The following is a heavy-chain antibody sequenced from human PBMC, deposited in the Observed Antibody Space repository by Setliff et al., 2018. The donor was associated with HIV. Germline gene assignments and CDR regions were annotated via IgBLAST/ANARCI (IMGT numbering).Heavy chain of an antibody. CDR2: IDPGSGAA. CDR3: ARVRPAPGAALDY. V-gene: IGHV1-46*04. J-gene: IGHJ4*02. CDR1: GYNFSPYR. D-gene: IGHD6-13*01. Sequence: ASVKVSCKTSGYNFSPYRIHWVRQAPGQGLEWIGIIDPGSGAATYAQKLQGRITMTRDTSTTTVYMHLNSLTPDDSAAYFCARVRPAPGAALDYWGQGTLVTSPQ.